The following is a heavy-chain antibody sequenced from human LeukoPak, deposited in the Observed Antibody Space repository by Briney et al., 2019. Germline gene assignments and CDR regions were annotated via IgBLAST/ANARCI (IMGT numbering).Heavy chain of an antibody. D-gene: IGHD6-19*01. Sequence: GGSLRLSCAASGITISSEGMHWVRQAPGKGLEWVAIISYDGSNQYYTDSVKGRFTISRDNSKNTLYLQINSLRAEDTAVYFCAKDRSGLNWYFDLWGRGTLVTVSS. CDR1: GITISSEG. CDR3: AKDRSGLNWYFDL. V-gene: IGHV3-30*18. J-gene: IGHJ2*01. CDR2: ISYDGSNQ.